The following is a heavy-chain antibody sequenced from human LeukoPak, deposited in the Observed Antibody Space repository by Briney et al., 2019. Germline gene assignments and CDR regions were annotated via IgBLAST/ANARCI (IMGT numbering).Heavy chain of an antibody. CDR1: GGSISSSSYY. J-gene: IGHJ3*02. Sequence: SETLSLTCTVSGGSISSSSYYWGWIRQPPGKGLEWIGSIYYSGSTYYNPSLKSRVTISVDTSKNQFSLKLSSVTAADTAVYYCAIPEEGAFDIWGXGTMVTVSS. D-gene: IGHD1-14*01. CDR3: AIPEEGAFDI. CDR2: IYYSGST. V-gene: IGHV4-39*07.